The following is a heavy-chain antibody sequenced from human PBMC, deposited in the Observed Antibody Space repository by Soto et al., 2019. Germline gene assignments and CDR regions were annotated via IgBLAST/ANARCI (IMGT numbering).Heavy chain of an antibody. CDR1: GGSISSGGYY. CDR3: ARGYCSSTSCYAKTDALFDP. V-gene: IGHV4-31*03. CDR2: IYYSGST. J-gene: IGHJ5*02. Sequence: SETLSLTCTVSGGSISSGGYYWSWIRQHPGKGLEWIGYIYYSGSTYYNPSLKSRVTISVDTSKNQFSLKLSSVTAADTAVYYCARGYCSSTSCYAKTDALFDPWGQGTLVTVSS. D-gene: IGHD2-2*01.